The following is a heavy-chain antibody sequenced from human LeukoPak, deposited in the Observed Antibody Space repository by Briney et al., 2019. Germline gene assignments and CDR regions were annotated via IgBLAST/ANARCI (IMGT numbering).Heavy chain of an antibody. Sequence: SETLSLTCTVSGGSISSYYWSWIRQPPGKGLEWIGYIYYSGSTNYNPSLKSRVTISVDTSKNQFSLKLSSVTAADTAVYYCARRGWFGELLLGSRGQGTLVTVSS. CDR3: ARRGWFGELLLGS. CDR2: IYYSGST. V-gene: IGHV4-59*08. D-gene: IGHD3-10*01. J-gene: IGHJ4*02. CDR1: GGSISSYY.